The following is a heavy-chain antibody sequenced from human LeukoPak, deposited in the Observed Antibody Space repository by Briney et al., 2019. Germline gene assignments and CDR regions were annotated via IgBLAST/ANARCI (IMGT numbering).Heavy chain of an antibody. CDR3: ARGRTYYYDTSGYYPSIYYGMDV. Sequence: TSETLSLTCAVSGGSFSGYYWYWIRQPPGKGLEWIGEINHGESTNYNPSLKSRATLSVDTSKNQFSLKLTSVTAADTAVYYCARGRTYYYDTSGYYPSIYYGMDVWGQGTTVIVSS. CDR2: INHGEST. J-gene: IGHJ6*02. V-gene: IGHV4-34*01. D-gene: IGHD3-22*01. CDR1: GGSFSGYY.